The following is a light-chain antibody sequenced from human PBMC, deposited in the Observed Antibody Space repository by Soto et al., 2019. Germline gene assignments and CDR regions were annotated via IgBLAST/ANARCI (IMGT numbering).Light chain of an antibody. J-gene: IGKJ5*01. V-gene: IGKV3-20*01. CDR1: QTVSSNY. Sequence: EIILTQSPDTLSLSPGERATLSCRASQTVSSNYLAWCQQRPGQAPRLLIYGASTRAAGIPDRFSGSGSGTDFALTITRLEPEDFAVYFGQQYTCPPTTVGQGTRLEIK. CDR2: GAS. CDR3: QQYTCPPTT.